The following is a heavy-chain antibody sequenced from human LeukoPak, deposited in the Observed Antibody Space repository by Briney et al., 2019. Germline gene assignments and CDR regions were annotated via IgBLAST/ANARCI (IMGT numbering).Heavy chain of an antibody. CDR2: INAGNGNT. Sequence: GASVKASCKASGYTFTSYAMHWVRQAPGQRLEWMGWINAGNGNTKYSQKFQGKVTITRDTSASTAYMELSSLRSEDTAVYYCARKRGYSYGFDYWGQGTLVTVSS. V-gene: IGHV1-3*01. D-gene: IGHD5-18*01. CDR3: ARKRGYSYGFDY. J-gene: IGHJ4*02. CDR1: GYTFTSYA.